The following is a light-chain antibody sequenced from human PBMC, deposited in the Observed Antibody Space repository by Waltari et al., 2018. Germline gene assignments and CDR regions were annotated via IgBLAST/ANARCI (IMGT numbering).Light chain of an antibody. CDR2: EVN. V-gene: IGLV2-14*01. Sequence: QSALTQPASVSGSPGQSITVSCTGTSSDVGAYDHVSWYQQHPGKAPKLLIYEVNSRPSGVSNRFSGSKSGNTASLTISGLQAEDEADYFCSSFTATNTLFGGGTKLTVL. CDR3: SSFTATNTL. J-gene: IGLJ2*01. CDR1: SSDVGAYDH.